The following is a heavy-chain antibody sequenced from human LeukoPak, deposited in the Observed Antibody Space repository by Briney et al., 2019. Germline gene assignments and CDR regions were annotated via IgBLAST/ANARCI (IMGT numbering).Heavy chain of an antibody. D-gene: IGHD3-10*01. CDR2: INHSGST. CDR3: ARAMVRGVIPFDY. J-gene: IGHJ4*02. CDR1: GGSFSGYY. Sequence: SETQSLTCAVYGGSFSGYYWSWIRQPPGKGLEWIGEINHSGSTNYNPSLKSRVTISVDTSKNQFSLKLSSVTAADTAVYYCARAMVRGVIPFDYWGQGTLVTVSS. V-gene: IGHV4-34*01.